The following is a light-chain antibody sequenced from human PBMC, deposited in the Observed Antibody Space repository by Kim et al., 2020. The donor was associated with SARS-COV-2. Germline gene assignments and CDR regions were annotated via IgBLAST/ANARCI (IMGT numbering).Light chain of an antibody. CDR1: PSISNN. V-gene: IGKV1-39*01. CDR2: AAS. J-gene: IGKJ4*01. Sequence: ASVGDRVTITCRASPSISNNLSWYQQKPGKAPDLLIYAASSLQSGVPSRFSGSGSGTDFTLTISSLQAEDFATYYCQQSYTTPLTFGGGTKVDIK. CDR3: QQSYTTPLT.